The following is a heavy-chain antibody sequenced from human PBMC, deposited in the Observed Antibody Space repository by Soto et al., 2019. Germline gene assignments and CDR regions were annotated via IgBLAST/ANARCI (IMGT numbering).Heavy chain of an antibody. CDR1: GGSMSSYY. CDR2: IYSSGST. CDR3: ARRKYEAFDY. J-gene: IGHJ4*02. Sequence: QVQLQESGPGLVKPSETLSLTCTVSGGSMSSYYWIWIRQPAGKGLEWIGRIYSSGSTNSNPSLKSRVTRSVDTSKHQFSLKLRSVTAADAAVYYCARRKYEAFDYWGQGTLVTVSS. V-gene: IGHV4-4*07. D-gene: IGHD3-3*01.